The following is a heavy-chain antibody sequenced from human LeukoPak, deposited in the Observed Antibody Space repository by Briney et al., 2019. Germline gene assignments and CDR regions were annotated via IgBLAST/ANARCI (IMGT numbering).Heavy chain of an antibody. CDR1: GFTFSSYG. J-gene: IGHJ4*02. CDR3: AKDLSGRKGPFDY. V-gene: IGHV3-30*18. D-gene: IGHD3-10*01. Sequence: GRSLRLSCAASGFTFSSYGMHWVRQAPGKGLEWVAVISSDGSNAYHADSVKGRLTMSRDNSKNTLFVQMNSLRAEDTAVYYCAKDLSGRKGPFDYWGQGTLVTVSS. CDR2: ISSDGSNA.